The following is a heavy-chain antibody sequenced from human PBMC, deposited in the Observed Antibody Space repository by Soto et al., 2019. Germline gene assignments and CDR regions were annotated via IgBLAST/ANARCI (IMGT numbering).Heavy chain of an antibody. Sequence: QVQLVESGGGVVQPGRSLRLSCAASGFTFSSYGMHWVRQAPGKGLAGVAVISYDGSNKYYADSVKDRFTISRDNHKNTMYVQMHSLRAEDTAVYYCAKGPLAVTRTTLFDYRGQGTLVTVSS. CDR1: GFTFSSYG. CDR2: ISYDGSNK. J-gene: IGHJ4*02. CDR3: AKGPLAVTRTTLFDY. D-gene: IGHD1-20*01. V-gene: IGHV3-30*18.